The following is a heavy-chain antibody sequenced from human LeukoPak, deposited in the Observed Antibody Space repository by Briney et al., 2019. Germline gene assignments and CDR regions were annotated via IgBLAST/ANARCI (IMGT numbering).Heavy chain of an antibody. D-gene: IGHD3-10*01. CDR3: AREFWNYRSGNLQAFHI. CDR2: INHSGST. V-gene: IGHV4-34*01. CDR1: GGSFSDYY. J-gene: IGHJ3*02. Sequence: SETLSLTCAVYGGSFSDYYWSWIRQSPGKGLEWIGEINHSGSTNYNPSLKSRVTISVDTSKNQFSLKLSSVTAADTAVYYCAREFWNYRSGNLQAFHIWGQGTLVTVSS.